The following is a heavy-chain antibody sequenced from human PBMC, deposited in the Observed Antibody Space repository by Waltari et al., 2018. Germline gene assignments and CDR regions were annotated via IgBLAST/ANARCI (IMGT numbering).Heavy chain of an antibody. CDR3: ARVRGFFRWFDP. V-gene: IGHV4-34*01. CDR1: GGSFSGYY. J-gene: IGHJ5*02. Sequence: QVQLQQWGAGLLKPSETLSLTCAVYGGSFSGYYWSWIRQPPGKGLEWIGEINHSGSTNYNPSLKSRVTISVDTSKNQFSLKLSSVTAADTAGYYCARVRGFFRWFDPWGQGTLVTVSS. CDR2: INHSGST. D-gene: IGHD3-10*01.